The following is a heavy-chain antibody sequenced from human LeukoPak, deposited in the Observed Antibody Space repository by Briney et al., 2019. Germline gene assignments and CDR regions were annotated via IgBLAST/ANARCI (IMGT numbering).Heavy chain of an antibody. CDR2: ISGSGGST. CDR1: GFTFSSYA. CDR3: AKVVGYYDYVWGHY. J-gene: IGHJ4*02. Sequence: GGSLRLSCAASGFTFSSYATSWVRQAPGKGLEWVSAISGSGGSTYYADSVKGRFTISRDNSKNTLYLQMNSLRAEDTAVYYCAKVVGYYDYVWGHYWGQGTLVTVSS. V-gene: IGHV3-23*01. D-gene: IGHD3-16*01.